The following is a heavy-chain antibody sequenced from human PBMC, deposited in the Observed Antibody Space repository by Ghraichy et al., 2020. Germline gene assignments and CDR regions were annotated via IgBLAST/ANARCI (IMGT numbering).Heavy chain of an antibody. CDR2: ISSSGSTI. D-gene: IGHD2-21*02. Sequence: GGSLRLSCAASGFTFSDYYMSWIRQAPGKGLEWVSYISSSGSTIYYADSVKGRFTISRDNAKNSLYLQMNSLRAEDTAVYYCARDDDSTYDAFDIWGQGTMVTVSS. V-gene: IGHV3-11*01. J-gene: IGHJ3*02. CDR3: ARDDDSTYDAFDI. CDR1: GFTFSDYY.